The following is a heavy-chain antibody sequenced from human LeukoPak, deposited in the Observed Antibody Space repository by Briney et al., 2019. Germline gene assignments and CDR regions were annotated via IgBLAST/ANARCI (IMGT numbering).Heavy chain of an antibody. CDR3: ASPRMAGSAAAGTGALDV. D-gene: IGHD6-13*01. CDR1: GYTFTSYG. V-gene: IGHV1-18*01. CDR2: ISSYNGNT. J-gene: IGHJ6*04. Sequence: ASVKVSCKASGYTFTSYGISWVRQAPGQGLEWMGWISSYNGNTNYAQKLQGRVTMTTDTSTSTAYMELRSLRSDDTAVYYCASPRMAGSAAAGTGALDVWGKGTTVTVSS.